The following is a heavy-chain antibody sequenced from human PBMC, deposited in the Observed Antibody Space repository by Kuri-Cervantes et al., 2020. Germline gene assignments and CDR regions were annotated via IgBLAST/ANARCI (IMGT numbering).Heavy chain of an antibody. V-gene: IGHV4-31*03. CDR1: GGSISSGGYY. Sequence: SETLSLTCTVSGGSISSGGYYWSWIRQHPGKGLEWIGYIYYSGSTYYNPSLKSRVTISVDTSKNQFSLKLSSVTAADTAVYYCARIGYGDYQYNWFDPWGQGTLVTVSS. CDR3: ARIGYGDYQYNWFDP. CDR2: IYYSGST. D-gene: IGHD4-17*01. J-gene: IGHJ5*02.